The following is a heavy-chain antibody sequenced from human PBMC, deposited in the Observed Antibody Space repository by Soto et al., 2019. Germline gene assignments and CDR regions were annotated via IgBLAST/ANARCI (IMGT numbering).Heavy chain of an antibody. CDR3: ARDLAADPYYYYYGMDV. CDR2: INPNSGGT. CDR1: GYTFTGYY. J-gene: IGHJ6*02. D-gene: IGHD6-13*01. V-gene: IGHV1-2*02. Sequence: ASVKVSCKASGYTFTGYYMHWVRQAPGQGLEWMGWINPNSGGTNYAQKFQGRVTMTRDTPIRTAYMELSRLRSDDTAVYYCARDLAADPYYYYYGMDVWGQGTTVTVSS.